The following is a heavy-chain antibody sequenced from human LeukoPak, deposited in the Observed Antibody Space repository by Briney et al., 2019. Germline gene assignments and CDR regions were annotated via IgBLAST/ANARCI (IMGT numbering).Heavy chain of an antibody. V-gene: IGHV1-69*13. D-gene: IGHD3-10*01. Sequence: GASVKVSCKASGGTFSSYAISWVRQAPGQGLEWMGGIIPIFDTANYAQKFQGRVTITADESTSTAYMELSSLRSEDTAVYYCARVTGVSRGYFDYWGQGTLVTVSS. CDR2: IIPIFDTA. J-gene: IGHJ4*02. CDR3: ARVTGVSRGYFDY. CDR1: GGTFSSYA.